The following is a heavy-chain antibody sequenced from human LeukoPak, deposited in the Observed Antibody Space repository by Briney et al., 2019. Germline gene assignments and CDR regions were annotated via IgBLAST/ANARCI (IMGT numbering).Heavy chain of an antibody. V-gene: IGHV4-30-4*08. Sequence: PSETLSLTCTVSGGSISSGDYYWRWVRQPPGKGLEWIGYIYYSGSTYYNPSLKSRVTISVDTSKNQFSLKLSSVTAADTAVYYCARDPLKYYDSSGYRWGQGTLVTVSS. CDR1: GGSISSGDYY. D-gene: IGHD3-22*01. CDR2: IYYSGST. J-gene: IGHJ4*02. CDR3: ARDPLKYYDSSGYR.